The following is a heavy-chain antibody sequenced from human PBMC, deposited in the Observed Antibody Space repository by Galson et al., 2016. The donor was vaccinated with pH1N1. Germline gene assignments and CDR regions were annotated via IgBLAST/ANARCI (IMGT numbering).Heavy chain of an antibody. V-gene: IGHV1-3*01. CDR2: ISPGSTKT. Sequence: SVKVSCKASGYTFTRYGMHWVRQAPGQSLEWMGWISPGSTKTKCSQKFQGRVTVTRDSSATTAYMELSSLTFEDTAVYYCARDLMGGTYAADYWGQGTLVTVSS. CDR1: GYTFTRYG. CDR3: ARDLMGGTYAADY. J-gene: IGHJ4*02. D-gene: IGHD1-26*01.